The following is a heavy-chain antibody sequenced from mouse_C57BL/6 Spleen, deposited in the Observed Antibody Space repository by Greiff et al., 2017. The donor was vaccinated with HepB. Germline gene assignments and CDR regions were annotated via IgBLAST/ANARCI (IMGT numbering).Heavy chain of an antibody. J-gene: IGHJ2*01. V-gene: IGHV1-81*01. CDR2: IYPRSGNT. D-gene: IGHD1-1*01. Sequence: VKLMESGAELARPGASVKLSCKASGYTFTSYGISWVKQRTGQGLEWIGEIYPRSGNTYYNEKLKGKATLTADKSSSTAYMQLRSLTSEDSAVYFCAREGDMITTVVATDYWGQGTTLTVSS. CDR3: AREGDMITTVVATDY. CDR1: GYTFTSYG.